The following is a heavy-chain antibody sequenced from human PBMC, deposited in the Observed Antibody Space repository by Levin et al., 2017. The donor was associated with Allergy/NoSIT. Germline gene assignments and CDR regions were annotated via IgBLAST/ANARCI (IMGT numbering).Heavy chain of an antibody. V-gene: IGHV4-34*01. CDR3: ARGRIAVAGTKN. CDR1: GGSFSGYY. CDR2: INHSGST. Sequence: MPSETLSLTCAVYGGSFSGYYWSWIRQPPGKGLEWIGEINHSGSTNYNPSLKSRVTISVDTSKNQFSLKLSSVTAADTAVYYCARGRIAVAGTKNWGQGTLVTVSS. J-gene: IGHJ4*02. D-gene: IGHD6-19*01.